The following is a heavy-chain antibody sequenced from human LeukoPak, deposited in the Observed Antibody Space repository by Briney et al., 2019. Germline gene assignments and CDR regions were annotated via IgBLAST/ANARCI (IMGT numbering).Heavy chain of an antibody. V-gene: IGHV1-8*01. CDR2: MNPNSGNT. J-gene: IGHJ3*02. CDR1: GYTFTSYD. Sequence: ASVKVSCKASGYTFTSYDINWVRQATGQGLEWMGWMNPNSGNTGYAQKFQGRVTMTRNTSISTAYMELSSLRSEDTAVYYCARGYPPVLLWFGELSGTDAFDIWGQGTTVTVSS. D-gene: IGHD3-10*01. CDR3: ARGYPPVLLWFGELSGTDAFDI.